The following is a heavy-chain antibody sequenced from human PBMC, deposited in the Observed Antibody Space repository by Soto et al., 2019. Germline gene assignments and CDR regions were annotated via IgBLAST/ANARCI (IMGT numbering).Heavy chain of an antibody. CDR3: ARRQSSSWYGL. V-gene: IGHV4-39*01. J-gene: IGHJ4*02. CDR1: GGSISSSSYY. CDR2: IYYSGST. Sequence: SETLSLTCTVSGGSISSSSYYWGWIRQPPGKGLEWIGSIYYSGSTYYNPSLKSRVTISVDTSKNRFSLKLSSVTAADTAVYYCARRQSSSWYGLWGQGTLVTVSS. D-gene: IGHD6-13*01.